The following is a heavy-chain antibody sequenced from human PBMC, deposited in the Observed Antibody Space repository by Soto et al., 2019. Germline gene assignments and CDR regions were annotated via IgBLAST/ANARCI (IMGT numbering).Heavy chain of an antibody. J-gene: IGHJ6*02. D-gene: IGHD3-22*01. CDR3: AADRERSGYYYVSDYDYGMDV. CDR1: GFTFTSSA. V-gene: IGHV1-58*02. CDR2: IVVGSGNT. Sequence: QMQLVQSGPEVKKPGTSVKVSCKASGFTFTSSAMQWVRQARGQRLEWIGWIVVGSGNTNYAQKFQERVTITRDMSTSTAYMELSSLRSEDTAVYYCAADRERSGYYYVSDYDYGMDVWGQGTTVTVSS.